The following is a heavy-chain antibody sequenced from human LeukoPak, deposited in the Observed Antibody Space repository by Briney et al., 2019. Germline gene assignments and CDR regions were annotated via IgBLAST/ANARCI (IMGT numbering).Heavy chain of an antibody. CDR3: ARAREPGSYSSSSDY. J-gene: IGHJ4*02. V-gene: IGHV1-69*05. Sequence: SSVKVSCKASGGTFSGYAISWVRQAPGQGLEWMGRIIPIFGTANYAQKFQGRVTITTDESTSTAYMELSSLRSEDTAVYYCARAREPGSYSSSSDYWGQGTLVTVSS. CDR1: GGTFSGYA. CDR2: IIPIFGTA. D-gene: IGHD6-6*01.